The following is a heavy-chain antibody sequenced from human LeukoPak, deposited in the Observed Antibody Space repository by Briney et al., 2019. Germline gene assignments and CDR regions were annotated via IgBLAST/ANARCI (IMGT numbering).Heavy chain of an antibody. CDR3: ARDLGDYGVSYYFDY. V-gene: IGHV1-46*01. J-gene: IGHJ4*02. D-gene: IGHD4-17*01. Sequence: ASVKVSCKASGYSFTSYYIHWVRQAPGQGLEWMGIITPSGGSTSYAQKFQGRVTMTRDTSTSTVYMELSSLRSEDTAVYYCARDLGDYGVSYYFDYWGEGTLVTVSS. CDR1: GYSFTSYY. CDR2: ITPSGGST.